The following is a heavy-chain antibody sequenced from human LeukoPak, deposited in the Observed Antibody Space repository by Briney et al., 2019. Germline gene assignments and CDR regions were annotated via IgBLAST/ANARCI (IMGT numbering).Heavy chain of an antibody. Sequence: GGSLRLSCAASGFTFSDYAMTWVRQTPGKGLEWVSVIYSGGTTSYADSVKGRFTISRDNSKNTLYLQMNSLRAEDTALYYCARDRRGYGGNFDYWGQGTLVTVSS. CDR1: GFTFSDYA. V-gene: IGHV3-66*01. CDR3: ARDRRGYGGNFDY. D-gene: IGHD4-23*01. J-gene: IGHJ4*02. CDR2: IYSGGTT.